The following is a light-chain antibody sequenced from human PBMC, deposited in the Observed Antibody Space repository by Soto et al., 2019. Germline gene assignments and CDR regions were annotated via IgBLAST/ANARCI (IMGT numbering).Light chain of an antibody. CDR2: GAS. CDR3: QQYNLWPQT. V-gene: IGKV3-15*01. J-gene: IGKJ1*01. Sequence: EIVMTQSPATLSVSPGERATLSCRASQSVSSNLAWNQQKPGQAPRLLIYGASTRATGIPARFGGSGSGTDFTLTISSLQSEDFAVYYCQQYNLWPQTFGQGTNVEIK. CDR1: QSVSSN.